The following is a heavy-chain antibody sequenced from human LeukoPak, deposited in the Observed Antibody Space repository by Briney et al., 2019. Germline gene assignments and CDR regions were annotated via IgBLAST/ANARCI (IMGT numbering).Heavy chain of an antibody. D-gene: IGHD6-13*01. CDR2: ISWNSGSI. CDR1: GFTFDDYA. J-gene: IGHJ6*02. CDR3: AKDWGPIAAAATDV. Sequence: SGGSLRLSCAASGFTFDDYAMHWVRQAPGKGLEWVSGISWNSGSIGYADSVKGRFTISRDNAKNSLYLQMNSLRAEDTALYYCAKDWGPIAAAATDVWGQGTTVTVSS. V-gene: IGHV3-9*01.